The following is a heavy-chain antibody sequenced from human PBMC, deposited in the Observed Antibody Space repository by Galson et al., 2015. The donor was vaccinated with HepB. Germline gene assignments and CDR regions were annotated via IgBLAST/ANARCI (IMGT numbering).Heavy chain of an antibody. D-gene: IGHD3-16*01. Sequence: SVKVSCKVSGYTLTELSMHWVRQAPGKGLEWMGGFDPEDGETIYAQKFQGRVTMTEDTSTDTAYMELSSLRSENTAVYYCATGAFGREPLERYFDYWGQGTLVTVSS. CDR3: ATGAFGREPLERYFDY. J-gene: IGHJ4*02. CDR2: FDPEDGET. V-gene: IGHV1-24*01. CDR1: GYTLTELS.